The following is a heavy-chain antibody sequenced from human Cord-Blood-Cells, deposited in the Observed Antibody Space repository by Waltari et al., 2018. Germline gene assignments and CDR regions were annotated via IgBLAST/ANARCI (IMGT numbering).Heavy chain of an antibody. CDR3: ARDSSRGFDY. V-gene: IGHV3-53*01. Sequence: RLVAFGGGLMQAGGSQRRSCAASGFTVSSNYMSWVRQAPVKGLEWVSVSYSGGSTYYADSVKGRFTISRDNSKNTLYLQMNSLRAEDTAVYYCARDSSRGFDYWGQGTLVTVSS. CDR1: GFTVSSNY. J-gene: IGHJ4*02. D-gene: IGHD2-2*01. CDR2: SYSGGST.